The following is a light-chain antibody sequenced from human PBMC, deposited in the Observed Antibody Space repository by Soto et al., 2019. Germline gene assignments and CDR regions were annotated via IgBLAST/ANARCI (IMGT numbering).Light chain of an antibody. CDR3: QLRTTLPRT. V-gene: IGKV3-11*01. CDR2: DAS. Sequence: IVLTQYPATLSLSPGERATLSCRASQSVSSYLAWYQQKPGLAPRLLIYDASNRATGIPARFSGSGSGTVFTLTISTLEPEDFAVYFGQLRTTLPRTVGQGTKVEIK. J-gene: IGKJ1*01. CDR1: QSVSSY.